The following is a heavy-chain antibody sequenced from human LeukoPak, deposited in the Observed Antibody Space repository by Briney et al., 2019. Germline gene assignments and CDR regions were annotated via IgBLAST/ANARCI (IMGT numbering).Heavy chain of an antibody. J-gene: IGHJ4*02. Sequence: GGSLRLSCAASGFTFSSYSMNWVRQAPGKGLEWVSSISSSSSYIYYADSVKGRFTISRDNAKNSLYLQMNSLRAEDTAVYYCARDSSSGWSDDYWGQGTLVTVSS. CDR2: ISSSSSYI. CDR1: GFTFSSYS. V-gene: IGHV3-21*01. D-gene: IGHD6-19*01. CDR3: ARDSSSGWSDDY.